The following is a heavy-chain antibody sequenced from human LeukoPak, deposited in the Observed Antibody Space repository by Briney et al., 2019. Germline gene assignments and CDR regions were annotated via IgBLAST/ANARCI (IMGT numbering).Heavy chain of an antibody. D-gene: IGHD3-10*01. CDR3: ARVPSTYYYGSGSSY. CDR2: IYYSGST. CDR1: GGSFSGYY. V-gene: IGHV4-34*01. J-gene: IGHJ4*02. Sequence: SETLSLTCAVYGGSFSGYYWSWIRQHPGRGLEWIGYIYYSGSTYYNPSLKSRVTISVDTSKNQFSLKLSSVTAADTAVYYCARVPSTYYYGSGSSYWGQGTLVTVSS.